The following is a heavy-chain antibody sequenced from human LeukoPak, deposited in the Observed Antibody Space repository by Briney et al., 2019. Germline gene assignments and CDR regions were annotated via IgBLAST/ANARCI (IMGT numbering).Heavy chain of an antibody. D-gene: IGHD6-19*01. Sequence: GGSLSLSCAASGFTFSDYYMSWIRQAPGKGLEWVSYISSSGSTIYYADSVKGRFTISRDNSKNTLYLQMNSLRAEDTAVYYCAKDSGYSSGWFKPEDWFDPWGQGTLVTVSS. V-gene: IGHV3-11*01. CDR2: ISSSGSTI. CDR3: AKDSGYSSGWFKPEDWFDP. J-gene: IGHJ5*02. CDR1: GFTFSDYY.